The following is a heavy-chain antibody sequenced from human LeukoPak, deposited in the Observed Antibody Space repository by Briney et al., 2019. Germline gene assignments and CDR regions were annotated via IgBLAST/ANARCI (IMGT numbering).Heavy chain of an antibody. CDR3: ARLMWRYFDY. V-gene: IGHV4-39*07. CDR2: IYYSGST. D-gene: IGHD2-21*01. Sequence: SETLSLTCTVSGGSISSSSYYWGWIRQPPGKGLEWIGSIYYSGSTYYNPSLKSRVTISVDTSKNQFSLKLSSVTAADTAVYYCARLMWRYFDYWGQGTLVTVSS. CDR1: GGSISSSSYY. J-gene: IGHJ4*02.